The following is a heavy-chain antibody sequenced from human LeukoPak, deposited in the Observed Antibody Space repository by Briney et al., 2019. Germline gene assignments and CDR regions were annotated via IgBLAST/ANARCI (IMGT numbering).Heavy chain of an antibody. CDR2: IYYSGST. D-gene: IGHD3-10*01. V-gene: IGHV4-59*01. Sequence: SETLSLTCTVSGVSISSYYWSWIRQPPGKGLEWIGYIYYSGSTNYNPSLKSRVTISVDTSKNQFSLKLSSVTAADTAVYYCVRGYFDYWGQGTLVTVSS. J-gene: IGHJ4*02. CDR1: GVSISSYY. CDR3: VRGYFDY.